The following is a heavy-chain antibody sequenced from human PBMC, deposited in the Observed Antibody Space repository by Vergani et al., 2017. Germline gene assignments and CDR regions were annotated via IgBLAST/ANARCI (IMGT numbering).Heavy chain of an antibody. J-gene: IGHJ4*02. CDR1: GFSFSSYA. Sequence: QVQLVESGGGVVQPGRSLRLSCAASGFSFSSYAMHWVRQAPGKGLEWVAVISSDGSNKYYADSVKGRFTISRDNSKNTLYLKMNSLRAEDTAVYYCARSFPPYYRGIDYWGQGTLVTVSS. CDR2: ISSDGSNK. V-gene: IGHV3-30-3*01. CDR3: ARSFPPYYRGIDY. D-gene: IGHD1-26*01.